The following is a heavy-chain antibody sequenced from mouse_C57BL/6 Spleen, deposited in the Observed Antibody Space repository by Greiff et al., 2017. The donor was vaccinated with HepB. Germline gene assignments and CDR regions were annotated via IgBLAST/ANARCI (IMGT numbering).Heavy chain of an antibody. CDR1: GYSITSGYY. CDR3: AREIDYYGSSWYFDV. D-gene: IGHD1-1*01. V-gene: IGHV3-6*01. CDR2: ISYDGSN. J-gene: IGHJ1*03. Sequence: EVQRVESGPGLVKPSQSLSLTCSVTGYSITSGYYWNWIRQFPGNKLEWMGYISYDGSNNYNPSLKNRISITRDTSKNQFFLKLNSVTTEDTATYYCAREIDYYGSSWYFDVWGTGTTVTVSS.